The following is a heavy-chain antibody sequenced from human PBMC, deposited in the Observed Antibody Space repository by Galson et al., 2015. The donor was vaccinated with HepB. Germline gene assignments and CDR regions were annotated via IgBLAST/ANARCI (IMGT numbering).Heavy chain of an antibody. CDR2: ISGSGGTT. D-gene: IGHD3-3*01. CDR1: GFIFSTYA. Sequence: SLRLSCAASGFIFSTYAMSWVRQAPGKGLEWVAAISGSGGTTYYADSMKGRFTISRHNSKNTLYLQINSLRAEDTAIYYCAKGGGDFWSGPLFDPRGQGTLVTVSS. CDR3: AKGGGDFWSGPLFDP. V-gene: IGHV3-23*01. J-gene: IGHJ5*02.